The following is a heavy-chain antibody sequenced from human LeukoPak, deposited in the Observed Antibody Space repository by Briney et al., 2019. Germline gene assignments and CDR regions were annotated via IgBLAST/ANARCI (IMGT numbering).Heavy chain of an antibody. D-gene: IGHD3-3*01. CDR3: ARKRPTIFGVVTWFDP. J-gene: IGHJ5*02. Sequence: SETLSLTCTVSGYSISSGYYWGWIRQPPGKGLEWIGSIYHSGSTYYNPSLKSRVTISVDTSKNQFSLKLSSGTAADTAVYYCARKRPTIFGVVTWFDPWGQGTLVTVSS. CDR1: GYSISSGYY. V-gene: IGHV4-38-2*02. CDR2: IYHSGST.